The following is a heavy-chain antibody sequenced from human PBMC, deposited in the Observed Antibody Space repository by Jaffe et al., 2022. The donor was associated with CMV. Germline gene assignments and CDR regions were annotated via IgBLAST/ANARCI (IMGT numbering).Heavy chain of an antibody. CDR3: ARALPTDFYNLDV. CDR1: GFSFSDYY. CDR2: ISGSGITI. V-gene: IGHV3-11*01. Sequence: QVQLVESGGGLVRPGGSLRLSCAASGFSFSDYYMTWIRRAPGKGLEWISYISGSGITIYYTGSVKGRFTISRDNTRSTLYLQMDGLRAEDTAIYYCARALPTDFYNLDVWGQGTTVTVSS. J-gene: IGHJ6*02. D-gene: IGHD2-2*01.